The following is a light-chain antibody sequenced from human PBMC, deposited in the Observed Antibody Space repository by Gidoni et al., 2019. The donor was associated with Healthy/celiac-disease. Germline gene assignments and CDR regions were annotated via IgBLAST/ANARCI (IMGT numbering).Light chain of an antibody. J-gene: IGLJ3*02. V-gene: IGLV3-27*01. CDR2: KDS. Sequence: SYELTQPSSVSVSPGQTARITCSGDVLAKKYARWFQQKPGQAPVLVIYKDSERPSGIPERFSGSSSGTTVTLTISGAQVEDEADYYCYSAADNNLNPRVFGGGTKLTVL. CDR3: YSAADNNLNPRV. CDR1: VLAKKY.